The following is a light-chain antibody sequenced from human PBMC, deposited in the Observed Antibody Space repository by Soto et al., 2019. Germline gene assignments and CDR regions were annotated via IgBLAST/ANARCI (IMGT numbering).Light chain of an antibody. CDR3: QQYGSSPYT. CDR1: QSVRSSY. V-gene: IGKV3-20*01. CDR2: GAY. J-gene: IGKJ2*01. Sequence: EIVLTQSPGTLSLSPGERATLSCRASQSVRSSYLAWYQQKPGQAPRLLIYGAYSRATGNPDRFSGSGSGTDFTVTISRLEPEDFAVYYCQQYGSSPYTFGQGTKLEIK.